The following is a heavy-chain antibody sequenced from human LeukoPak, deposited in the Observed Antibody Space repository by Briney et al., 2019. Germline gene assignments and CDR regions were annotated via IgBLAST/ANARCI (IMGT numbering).Heavy chain of an antibody. V-gene: IGHV3-74*01. D-gene: IGHD6-13*01. CDR1: GFTFSSYW. CDR3: ARKIRGYSSSWEFDY. J-gene: IGHJ4*02. CDR2: INSDGSST. Sequence: GGSLRLSCAASGFTFSSYWMHWVRQLPGKGLVWVSRINSDGSSTSYADSVKGRFTISRDNAKNSLYLQMNSLRAEDTAVYYCARKIRGYSSSWEFDYWGQGTLVTVSS.